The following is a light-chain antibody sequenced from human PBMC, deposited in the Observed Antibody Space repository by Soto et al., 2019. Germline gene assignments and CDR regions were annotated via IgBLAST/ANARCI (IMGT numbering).Light chain of an antibody. Sequence: EIVLTQSPATLSLSPGERATLSCRASQSVSSYLAWYQQKPGQAPRLLIYDASNRATGIPARFSGSGSGTDFTLTISSLETEDFAVYYCQQRSNWPPAFGPGTKVEIE. V-gene: IGKV3-11*01. CDR2: DAS. CDR1: QSVSSY. J-gene: IGKJ3*01. CDR3: QQRSNWPPA.